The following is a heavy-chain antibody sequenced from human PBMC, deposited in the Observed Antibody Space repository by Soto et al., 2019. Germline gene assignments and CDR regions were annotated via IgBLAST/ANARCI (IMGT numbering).Heavy chain of an antibody. CDR1: GLTFSKFE. CDR3: ASRRGSPYYYAY. Sequence: PGGSLRLSCEVSGLTFSKFEMTWVRQAPGQGLEWVSSISSDGATIYYAESVKGRFTISRDNSKNTLYLQMNGLRADDTAVYSCASRRGSPYYYAYWGRGTLVTVSS. CDR2: ISSDGATI. J-gene: IGHJ4*02. V-gene: IGHV3-23*01. D-gene: IGHD2-2*01.